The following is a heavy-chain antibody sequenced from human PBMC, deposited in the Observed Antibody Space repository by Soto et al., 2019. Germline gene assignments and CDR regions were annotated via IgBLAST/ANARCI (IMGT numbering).Heavy chain of an antibody. V-gene: IGHV3-30-3*01. CDR2: VSYDGVNK. J-gene: IGHJ6*01. Sequence: QVQLVESGGDMVRPGGSLRLSCAASGFTFNQYAMHWVRQAPDRGLEWVAVVSYDGVNKYYAESLKGRFTISRDNSRNTLDLHMNSLSNGDTVLYSCARVQAISGGCHSGDCDNYYYYYGMDALGQGTTVIVSS. CDR3: ARVQAISGGCHSGDCDNYYYYYGMDA. D-gene: IGHD2-21*02. CDR1: GFTFNQYA.